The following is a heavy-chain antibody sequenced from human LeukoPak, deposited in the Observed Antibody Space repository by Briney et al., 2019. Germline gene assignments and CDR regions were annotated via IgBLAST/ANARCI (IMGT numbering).Heavy chain of an antibody. D-gene: IGHD3-10*01. J-gene: IGHJ4*02. Sequence: GGSLRLSCAASGFTFSSYAMSWVRQAPGKGLVWVSRINSDGSSTSYADSVKGRFTISRDNAKNTLYLQMNSLRAKDTAVYYCARLYYYGSGSYYHFDYWGQGTLVTVSS. V-gene: IGHV3-74*01. CDR3: ARLYYYGSGSYYHFDY. CDR2: INSDGSST. CDR1: GFTFSSYA.